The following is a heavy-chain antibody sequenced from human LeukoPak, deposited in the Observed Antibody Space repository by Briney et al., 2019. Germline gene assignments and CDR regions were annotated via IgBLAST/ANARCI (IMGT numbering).Heavy chain of an antibody. D-gene: IGHD2-15*01. CDR1: GFTFSSYE. CDR2: NSDSGSII. V-gene: IGHV3-48*03. CDR3: ARVLDGCDY. J-gene: IGHJ4*02. Sequence: PGGSLRLSCAASGFTFSSYEMNWVRQAPGKGLEWVSYNSDSGSIIYYVDSVKGRFTISRDNAKNSLYLKVNSLRAEDTAVYYCARVLDGCDYWGQGTLVTVSS.